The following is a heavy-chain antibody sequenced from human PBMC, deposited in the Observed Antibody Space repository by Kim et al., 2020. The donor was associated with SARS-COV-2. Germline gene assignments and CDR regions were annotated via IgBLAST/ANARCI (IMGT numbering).Heavy chain of an antibody. V-gene: IGHV1-18*01. CDR3: AREQGNWNYADY. CDR2: ISAYSGKT. Sequence: ASVKVSCKASGYTFTSFSFSWVRQAHGQGLEWMGWISAYSGKTYYAQKFQGRVTMTTDTSTSTAYMDLGGLRSDDTAVYYCAREQGNWNYADYWGQGTLVTVSS. CDR1: GYTFTSFS. D-gene: IGHD1-7*01. J-gene: IGHJ4*02.